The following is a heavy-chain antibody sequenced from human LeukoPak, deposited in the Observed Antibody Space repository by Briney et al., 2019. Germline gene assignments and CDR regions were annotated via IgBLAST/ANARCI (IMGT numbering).Heavy chain of an antibody. CDR3: AKDSYLSLAHVAFDI. CDR2: ISGSGGST. Sequence: PGGSLRLSCAASGLTFSSYAMSWVRQASGKGLEWVSAISGSGGSTYYADSVKGRFTISRDNSKNTLYLQMNSLRAEDTAVYYCAKDSYLSLAHVAFDIWGQGTMVTVSS. J-gene: IGHJ3*02. D-gene: IGHD2-2*02. CDR1: GLTFSSYA. V-gene: IGHV3-23*01.